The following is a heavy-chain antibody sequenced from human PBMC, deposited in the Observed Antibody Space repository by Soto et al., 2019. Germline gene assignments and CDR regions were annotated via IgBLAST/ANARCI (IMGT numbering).Heavy chain of an antibody. CDR2: VKGDGSET. J-gene: IGHJ5*02. V-gene: IGHV3-7*03. Sequence: LRLSCAASGFRFGIYWMSWVRQAPGTGLERVADVKGDGSETYYVESVKGRFTISRDNAKNSLYLQMNNLRAEDTAVYYCAREFQLLPGNWFDPWGQGTLVTVSS. D-gene: IGHD2-15*01. CDR1: GFRFGIYW. CDR3: AREFQLLPGNWFDP.